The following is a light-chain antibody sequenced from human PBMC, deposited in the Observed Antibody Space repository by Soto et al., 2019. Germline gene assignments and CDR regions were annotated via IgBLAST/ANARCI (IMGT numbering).Light chain of an antibody. CDR3: GADHGSGSNFVSYV. CDR2: VGTGGIVG. J-gene: IGLJ1*01. Sequence: QSVLTQPPSASASLGPSCTLTCTLSSGYSNYKVDWYRQRPGKGPRFVMRVGTGGIVGSKGDGIPDRFSVLGSGLNRYLTIKNIQEEDESDYHCGADHGSGSNFVSYVFGTGTKVAVL. CDR1: SGYSNYK. V-gene: IGLV9-49*01.